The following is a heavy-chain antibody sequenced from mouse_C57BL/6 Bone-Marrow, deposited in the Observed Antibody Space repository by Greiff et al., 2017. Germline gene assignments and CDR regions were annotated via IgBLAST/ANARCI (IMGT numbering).Heavy chain of an antibody. CDR3: ARFSSPYDYDWFAY. Sequence: QVQLKESGPGLVQPSQSLSITCTVSGFSLTSYGVHWVRQSPGKGLEWLGVIWSGGSTDYNAAFISRLSISKDNSKSQVFFKMNSLQADDTAIYYCARFSSPYDYDWFAYWGQGTLVTVSA. CDR2: IWSGGST. CDR1: GFSLTSYG. J-gene: IGHJ3*01. D-gene: IGHD2-4*01. V-gene: IGHV2-2*01.